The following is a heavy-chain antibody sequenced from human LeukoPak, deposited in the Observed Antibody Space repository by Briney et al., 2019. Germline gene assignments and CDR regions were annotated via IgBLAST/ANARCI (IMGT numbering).Heavy chain of an antibody. CDR2: IWYDGSNK. D-gene: IGHD3-22*01. Sequence: PGRSLRLSCAASGFTFSSHGMHWVRQAPGKGLEWVAVIWYDGSNKYYADSVKGRFTISRDNAKNSLYLQMNSLRAEDTAVYYCAREAVKNYYDSSGLDYWGQGTLVTVSS. CDR1: GFTFSSHG. CDR3: AREAVKNYYDSSGLDY. V-gene: IGHV3-33*01. J-gene: IGHJ4*02.